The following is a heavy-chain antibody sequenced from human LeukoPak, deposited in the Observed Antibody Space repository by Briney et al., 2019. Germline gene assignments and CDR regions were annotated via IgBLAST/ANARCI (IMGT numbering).Heavy chain of an antibody. Sequence: GGSLRRSCEASGFSVDDYDVSWVRQPPGKGLEWVSGIKRNGCSTGYADSVKGRSTISRDNAKNSHLLQMNSLRVEDTALYYCARGFRNGPFDCWGQGTLVTVSS. J-gene: IGHJ4*02. CDR2: IKRNGCST. D-gene: IGHD2-8*01. CDR1: GFSVDDYD. V-gene: IGHV3-20*04. CDR3: ARGFRNGPFDC.